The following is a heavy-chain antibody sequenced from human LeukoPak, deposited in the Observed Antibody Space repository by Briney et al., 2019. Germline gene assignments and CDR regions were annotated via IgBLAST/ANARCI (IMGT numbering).Heavy chain of an antibody. Sequence: SQTLSLTCTVSGGSISSGGYYWSWIRQHPGKGLEWIGYIYYSGSTYYNPSLKSRVSISVDTSKNQFSLKLSSVTAADTAVYYCARSNRGNSLGYYYYYMDVWGKGTTVTVSS. V-gene: IGHV4-31*03. CDR1: GGSISSGGYY. CDR2: IYYSGST. D-gene: IGHD4-23*01. CDR3: ARSNRGNSLGYYYYYMDV. J-gene: IGHJ6*03.